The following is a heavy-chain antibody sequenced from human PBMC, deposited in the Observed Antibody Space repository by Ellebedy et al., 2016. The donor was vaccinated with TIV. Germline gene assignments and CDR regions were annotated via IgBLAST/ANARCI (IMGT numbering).Heavy chain of an antibody. CDR3: ARGLRWTDY. D-gene: IGHD4-23*01. V-gene: IGHV3-23*01. CDR1: GFTFSIYA. Sequence: GESLKISCAASGFTFSIYAMSWVRQAPGKGLEWVSAISGSGGSTWYADSVKGRFTISRDNSKNTLYLQMNSLRAEDTAVYYCARGLRWTDYWGQGSLVTVSS. CDR2: ISGSGGST. J-gene: IGHJ4*02.